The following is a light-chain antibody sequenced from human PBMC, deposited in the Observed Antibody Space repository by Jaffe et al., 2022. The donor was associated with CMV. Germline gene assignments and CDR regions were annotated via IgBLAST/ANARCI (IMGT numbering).Light chain of an antibody. CDR2: DVS. J-gene: IGLJ3*02. CDR1: SGDIGGYDY. Sequence: QSALTQPASVSGSPGQSITISCTGTSGDIGGYDYVSWYQQRPGKAPKLIIYDVSDRPSGVSDRFSGSKSDNTASLTISGLQAEDEADYYCTSYSVSATRVFGGGTKLTVL. CDR3: TSYSVSATRV. V-gene: IGLV2-14*03.